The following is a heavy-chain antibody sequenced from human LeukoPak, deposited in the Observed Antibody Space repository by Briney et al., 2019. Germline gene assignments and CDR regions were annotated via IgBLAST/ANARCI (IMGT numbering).Heavy chain of an antibody. Sequence: ASVEVSCKASGYTFTSTGINWVRQAPGQGLEWMAWISPYNGNTKYARKFQGRVTVTTDTSTTTAYMDLRSLRSEDTAVYYCAREADLYYFDYWGQGTLVTVSS. CDR2: ISPYNGNT. CDR1: GYTFTSTG. J-gene: IGHJ4*02. V-gene: IGHV1-18*01. CDR3: AREADLYYFDY.